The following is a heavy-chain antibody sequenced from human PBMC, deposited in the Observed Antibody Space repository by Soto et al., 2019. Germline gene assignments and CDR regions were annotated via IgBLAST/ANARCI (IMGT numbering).Heavy chain of an antibody. J-gene: IGHJ4*02. CDR2: IHYTGST. CDR3: ARESANSPEAFDY. Sequence: SETLSLTCSVSGGCVNSDSYYWSWILQPPGKGLEWIGYIHYTGSTNYNPSLKSRVTISLDTSRNQLSLKLSSVTAADTAVFYCARESANSPEAFDYSGQGALVTVPS. D-gene: IGHD1-1*01. CDR1: GGCVNSDSYY. V-gene: IGHV4-61*01.